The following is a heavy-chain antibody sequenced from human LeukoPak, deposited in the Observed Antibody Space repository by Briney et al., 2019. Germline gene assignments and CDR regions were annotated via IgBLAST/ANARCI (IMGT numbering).Heavy chain of an antibody. J-gene: IGHJ6*02. D-gene: IGHD6-6*01. V-gene: IGHV1-46*01. CDR1: GYAFTSYY. Sequence: GASVKVSCKASGYAFTSYYMHWVRQAPGQGLEWMGIINPSGGDTSYAQKFQGRLTMTRDTSTNTVYMELTSLRSEDTAVYYCAREGIAARPRYYYGMDVWGQGTTVTVSS. CDR3: AREGIAARPRYYYGMDV. CDR2: INPSGGDT.